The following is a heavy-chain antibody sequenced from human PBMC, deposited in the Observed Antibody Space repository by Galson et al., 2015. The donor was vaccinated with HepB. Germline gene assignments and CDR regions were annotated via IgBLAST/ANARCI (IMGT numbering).Heavy chain of an antibody. V-gene: IGHV1-24*01. CDR1: GYTLTELS. D-gene: IGHD2-21*01. J-gene: IGHJ4*02. Sequence: CKVSGYTLTELSMHWVRQAPGKGLEWMGGFDPEDGETICAQKFQGRVTMTEDTSTDTAYMELSSLRSEDTAVYYCAISGGEGYYFDYWGQGTLVTVSS. CDR3: AISGGEGYYFDY. CDR2: FDPEDGET.